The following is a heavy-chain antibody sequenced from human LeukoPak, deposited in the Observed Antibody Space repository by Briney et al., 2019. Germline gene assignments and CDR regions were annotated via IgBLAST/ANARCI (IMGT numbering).Heavy chain of an antibody. D-gene: IGHD6-6*01. Sequence: PSETLSLTCTVSGDSIISTNYYWGWIRQPPGKGLEWIGHIYYSGATYYNSSLKSRVTISVDTSKNQFSPKLNFVTAADTAVYYCARLVEYGSSSFDSWGQGTLVTVSS. CDR3: ARLVEYGSSSFDS. CDR2: IYYSGAT. V-gene: IGHV4-39*01. CDR1: GDSIISTNYY. J-gene: IGHJ4*02.